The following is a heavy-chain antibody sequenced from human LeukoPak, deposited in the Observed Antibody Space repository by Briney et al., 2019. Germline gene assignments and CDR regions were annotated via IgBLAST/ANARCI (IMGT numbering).Heavy chain of an antibody. V-gene: IGHV1-69*06. CDR3: ARADYGVYAISYYYYYMDV. CDR1: GGTFSSYA. CDR2: IIPIFGTA. D-gene: IGHD2-8*01. Sequence: SVKVSCKASGGTFSSYAISWVRQAPGQGLEWMGGIIPIFGTANYAQKFQGRVTIAADNSTRTAYMELSSLRSEDTAVYYCARADYGVYAISYYYYYMDVWGKGTTVTVSS. J-gene: IGHJ6*03.